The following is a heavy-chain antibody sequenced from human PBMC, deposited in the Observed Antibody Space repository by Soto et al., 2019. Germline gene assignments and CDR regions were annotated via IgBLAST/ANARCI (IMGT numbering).Heavy chain of an antibody. CDR2: IYYSGST. D-gene: IGHD2-2*01. Sequence: PSEPLSFTCTVSGGSISSGDYYWSWIRQPPGKGLEWIGYIYYSGSTYYNPSLKSRVTISVDTSKNQFSLKLSSVTAADTAVYYCARADIVVVPAAYRGRYFDDWGQGTLVTVSS. J-gene: IGHJ4*02. V-gene: IGHV4-30-4*01. CDR3: ARADIVVVPAAYRGRYFDD. CDR1: GGSISSGDYY.